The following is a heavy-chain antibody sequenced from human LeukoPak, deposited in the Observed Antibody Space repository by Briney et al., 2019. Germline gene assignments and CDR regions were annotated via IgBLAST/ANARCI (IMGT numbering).Heavy chain of an antibody. CDR3: AREGKYCSGGSCYVLGWFDP. D-gene: IGHD2-15*01. CDR2: IYYSGST. V-gene: IGHV4-39*07. CDR1: GGSISSSSYY. J-gene: IGHJ5*02. Sequence: SETLSLTCTVSGGSISSSSYYWGWIRQPPGKGLEWIGSIYYSGSTYYNPSLKSRVTISVDTSKDQFSLRLSSVTAADTAVYYCAREGKYCSGGSCYVLGWFDPWGQGTLVTVSS.